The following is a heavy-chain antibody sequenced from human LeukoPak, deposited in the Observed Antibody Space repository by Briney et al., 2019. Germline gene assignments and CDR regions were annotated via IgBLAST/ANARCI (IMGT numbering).Heavy chain of an antibody. D-gene: IGHD4-23*01. CDR1: GFTFRTYT. CDR3: ASAGAVTDSFVH. V-gene: IGHV3-30-3*01. J-gene: IGHJ5*02. CDR2: ISYDGYYK. Sequence: SGGFLRLSCAASGFTFRTYTMHWVRQAPGKGLEWVASISYDGYYKYYAESVKGPFIISRDNSKNTLYLQINSLRADDTAVYYCASAGAVTDSFVHWGEGTLVIVSS.